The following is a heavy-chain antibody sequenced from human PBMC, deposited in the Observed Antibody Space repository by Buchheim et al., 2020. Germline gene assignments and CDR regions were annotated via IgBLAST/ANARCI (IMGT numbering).Heavy chain of an antibody. J-gene: IGHJ2*01. D-gene: IGHD2-2*02. CDR1: GFAFSIYA. Sequence: QDQLVESGGDVVQPGRSLRLSCVASGFAFSIYAMQWVRQAPGKGLETVALISFDSTNIKYADSVKGRFTISRDNSKNTLYLQMNSLRAEDTAVYYCAKDSTQVVPAAIRLYFDLWGRGTL. CDR2: ISFDSTNI. CDR3: AKDSTQVVPAAIRLYFDL. V-gene: IGHV3-30*04.